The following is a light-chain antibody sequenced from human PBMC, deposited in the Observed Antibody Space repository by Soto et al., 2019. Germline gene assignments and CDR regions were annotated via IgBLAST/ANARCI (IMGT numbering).Light chain of an antibody. CDR2: GAS. V-gene: IGKV3-20*01. Sequence: EIVLTQSPGTLSLSPGERATLSCRASQGVRSSHLAWYQQRPGQAPRLLIYGASSRATGIPDRFSGSGSGTDFTLTISRLEPDDVAVYYCQQYDTSPPMYTFGQGTKVDIK. J-gene: IGKJ2*01. CDR3: QQYDTSPPMYT. CDR1: QGVRSSH.